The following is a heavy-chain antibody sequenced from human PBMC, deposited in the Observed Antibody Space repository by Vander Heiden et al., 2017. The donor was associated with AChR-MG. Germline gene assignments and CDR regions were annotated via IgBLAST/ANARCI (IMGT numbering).Heavy chain of an antibody. Sequence: QVQLQEPGPGLVKPSETLSLTCAVSGYSISSGYYWGWIRQPPGKGLEWIGSIYHSGSTYYNPSLKSRVTISVDTSKNQFSLKLSSVTAADTAVYYCARDKISRAAAVTGWFDPWGQGTLVTVSS. CDR1: GYSISSGYY. V-gene: IGHV4-38-2*02. J-gene: IGHJ5*02. CDR3: ARDKISRAAAVTGWFDP. D-gene: IGHD6-13*01. CDR2: IYHSGST.